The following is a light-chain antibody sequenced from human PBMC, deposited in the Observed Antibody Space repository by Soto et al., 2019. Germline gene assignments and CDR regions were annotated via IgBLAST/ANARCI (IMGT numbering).Light chain of an antibody. CDR2: GAS. V-gene: IGKV3-20*01. CDR1: HSVGSDY. J-gene: IGKJ2*01. CDR3: HQYGSSPPYT. Sequence: EIVLTQSPGTLSLSPGERATLSCRASHSVGSDYLAWYQQKPGQAPRRLIYGASYRATGIPDRYGGSGSGTDFTLTISRLEPEDFAVYYCHQYGSSPPYTFGQGTKLE.